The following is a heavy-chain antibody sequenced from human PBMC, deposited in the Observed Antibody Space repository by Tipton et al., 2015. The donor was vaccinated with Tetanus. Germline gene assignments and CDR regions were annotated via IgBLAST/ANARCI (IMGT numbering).Heavy chain of an antibody. V-gene: IGHV4-39*07. J-gene: IGHJ6*02. CDR1: GASSTSGDYY. D-gene: IGHD2-21*01. CDR2: IYYTGST. Sequence: TLSLTCTVSGASSTSGDYYWAWIRQPPGKGPEWIGSIYYTGSTYYNPSLQSRVTISVDTSKNQFSLQLAFVTAADTAIYYCARERIEAFYYHGLDVWGPGTTVTVSS. CDR3: ARERIEAFYYHGLDV.